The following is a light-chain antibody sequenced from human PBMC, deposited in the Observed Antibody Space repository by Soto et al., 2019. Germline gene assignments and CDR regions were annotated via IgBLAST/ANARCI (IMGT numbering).Light chain of an antibody. CDR1: SSNIGSNY. CDR3: AAWDDSLSGSYG. CDR2: RNN. V-gene: IGLV1-47*01. J-gene: IGLJ1*01. Sequence: QSVLTQLPSASGTPGQRVTISCSGSSSNIGSNYVYWYQQLPGTAPKLLIYRNNQRPSGVPDRFSGSKSGTSASLAISGLRSEDEADYYCAAWDDSLSGSYGFGTGTKLTGL.